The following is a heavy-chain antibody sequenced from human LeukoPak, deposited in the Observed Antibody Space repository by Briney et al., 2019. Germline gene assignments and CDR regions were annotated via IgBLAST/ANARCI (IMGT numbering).Heavy chain of an antibody. CDR3: AREVSGAFDT. V-gene: IGHV3-30*01. Sequence: GGSLRLSCAASGFTFSTYAMHWVRQAPGKGLEWVAIMSFDGTDKYYADSVKGRFTISRDNSKNTLFLQLNSLRSDDTAVYFCAREVSGAFDTWGQGTMVTVS. CDR1: GFTFSTYA. CDR2: MSFDGTDK. J-gene: IGHJ3*02.